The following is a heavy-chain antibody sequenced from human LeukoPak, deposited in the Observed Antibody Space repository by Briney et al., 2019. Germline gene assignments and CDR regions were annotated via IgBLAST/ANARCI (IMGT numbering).Heavy chain of an antibody. CDR3: ARGSTNPFDY. V-gene: IGHV3-66*02. J-gene: IGHJ4*02. CDR2: IYSGGST. Sequence: PGGSLRLSCAASGFTFDDYAMHWVRQAPGKGLEWVSVIYSGGSTYYADSVKGRFTISRDNSKNTLYLQMNSLRAEDTAVYYCARGSTNPFDYWGQGTLVTVSS. CDR1: GFTFDDYA. D-gene: IGHD1-26*01.